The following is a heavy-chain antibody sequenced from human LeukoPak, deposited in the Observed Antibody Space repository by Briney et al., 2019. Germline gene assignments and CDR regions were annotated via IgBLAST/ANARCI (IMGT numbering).Heavy chain of an antibody. CDR3: AKIVVPAASRYYYYGMDV. V-gene: IGHV3-23*01. CDR2: ISGSGGST. J-gene: IGHJ6*02. CDR1: GFTFSSYA. Sequence: PGGSLRLSCAASGFTFSSYAMSWVRQAPGKGLEWVSAISGSGGSTYYADSVKGRFTIFRDNSKNTLYLQMNSLRAEDTAVYYCAKIVVPAASRYYYYGMDVWGQGTTVTVSS. D-gene: IGHD2-2*01.